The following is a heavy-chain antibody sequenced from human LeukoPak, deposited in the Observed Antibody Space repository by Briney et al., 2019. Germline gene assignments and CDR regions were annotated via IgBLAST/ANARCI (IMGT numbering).Heavy chain of an antibody. CDR3: AKFPGGYSGYDLDY. Sequence: ARSLTLSCAPSRLTLSSYATSWGRHAPGKGREWDSAISGSGGSTYYANSVKGRFTISRDNSKNTLYLQMKSLRGEDTAVYYSAKFPGGYSGYDLDYWGQGTLVTVSS. CDR2: ISGSGGST. J-gene: IGHJ4*02. V-gene: IGHV3-23*01. CDR1: RLTLSSYA. D-gene: IGHD5-12*01.